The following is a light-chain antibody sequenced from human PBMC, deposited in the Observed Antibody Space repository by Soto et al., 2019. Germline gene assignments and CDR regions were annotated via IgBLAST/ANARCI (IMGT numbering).Light chain of an antibody. CDR3: AAWDDSLNGHV. Sequence: QSVLTQQPSASGTPGQRVTISCSGSSSNIQSNTVNWYQQLPGTAPKLLIYSNDQRPSGVPDRFSASKSGTSASLAISGLQSDDEADYYCAAWDDSLNGHVFGTGTKVTVL. CDR2: SND. J-gene: IGLJ1*01. CDR1: SSNIQSNT. V-gene: IGLV1-44*01.